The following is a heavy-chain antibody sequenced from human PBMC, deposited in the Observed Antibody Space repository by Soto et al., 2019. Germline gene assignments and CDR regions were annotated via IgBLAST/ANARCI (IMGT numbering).Heavy chain of an antibody. Sequence: GGSLRLSCAASGFTFSSYAMHWVRQAPGKGLEWVAVISYDGSNKYYADSVKGRFTISRDNSKNTLYLQMNSLRAEDTAGYYCARDFYYCSGGSWTQGPAKTKNCGGDVGVEYWGQGTLVTVSS. J-gene: IGHJ4*02. CDR1: GFTFSSYA. D-gene: IGHD2-15*01. V-gene: IGHV3-30-3*01. CDR3: ARDFYYCSGGSWTQGPAKTKNCGGDVGVEY. CDR2: ISYDGSNK.